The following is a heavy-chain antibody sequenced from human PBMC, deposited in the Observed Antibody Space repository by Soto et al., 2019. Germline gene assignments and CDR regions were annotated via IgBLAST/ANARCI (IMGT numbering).Heavy chain of an antibody. J-gene: IGHJ5*02. CDR1: GGTFSSYT. Sequence: GASVKVSSKASGGTFSSYTISWVRQAPGQGLEWMGRIIPILGIANYAQKFQGRVTITADKSTSTAYMELSSLRSEDTAVYYCARDTYSNYVFPWFDPWGQGTLVTAPQ. CDR3: ARDTYSNYVFPWFDP. D-gene: IGHD4-4*01. V-gene: IGHV1-69*04. CDR2: IIPILGIA.